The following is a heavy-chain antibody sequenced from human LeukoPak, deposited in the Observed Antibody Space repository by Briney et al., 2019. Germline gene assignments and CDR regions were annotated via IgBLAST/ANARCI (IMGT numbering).Heavy chain of an antibody. CDR3: ARLRIGHFDI. CDR1: GGSISGYF. D-gene: IGHD3-3*01. J-gene: IGHJ3*02. CDR2: IYYSGNT. Sequence: SETLSLTCSVSGGSISGYFWSWIRQPPGKGLEWIGYIYYSGNTMYHPSLKSRVTISVDTSKNQFSLKLSSVTAADTAVYYCARLRIGHFDIWGQGTMVTVSS. V-gene: IGHV4-59*08.